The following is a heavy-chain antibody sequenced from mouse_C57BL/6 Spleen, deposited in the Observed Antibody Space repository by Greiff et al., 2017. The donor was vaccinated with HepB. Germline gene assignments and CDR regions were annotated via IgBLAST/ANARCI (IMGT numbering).Heavy chain of an antibody. CDR3: ARSPYCSNYEGFDY. D-gene: IGHD2-5*01. CDR1: GYTFTSYW. J-gene: IGHJ2*01. V-gene: IGHV1-69*01. Sequence: QVQLQQPGAELVMPGASVKLSCKASGYTFTSYWMHWVKQRPGQGLEWIGEIDPSDSYTNYNQKFKGKSTLTVDKSSSTAYMQLSSLTSEDSAVYYCARSPYCSNYEGFDYWGQGTTLTVSS. CDR2: IDPSDSYT.